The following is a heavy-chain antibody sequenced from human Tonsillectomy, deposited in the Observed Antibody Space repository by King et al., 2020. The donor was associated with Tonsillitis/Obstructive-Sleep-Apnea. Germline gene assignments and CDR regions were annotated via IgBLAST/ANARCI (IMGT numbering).Heavy chain of an antibody. CDR3: AKAQGDQMFYYGMDV. Sequence: QVQLVESGGGVVQPGRSLRLSCAASGFTFSSYGMHWVRQAPGKGLAWVALISYDGSNKYYADSVKGRFTISRDNSKNTLYLQMNSLRAEDTAVYYCAKAQGDQMFYYGMDVWGQGTTVTVSS. J-gene: IGHJ6*02. V-gene: IGHV3-30*18. CDR1: GFTFSSYG. CDR2: ISYDGSNK. D-gene: IGHD3-16*01.